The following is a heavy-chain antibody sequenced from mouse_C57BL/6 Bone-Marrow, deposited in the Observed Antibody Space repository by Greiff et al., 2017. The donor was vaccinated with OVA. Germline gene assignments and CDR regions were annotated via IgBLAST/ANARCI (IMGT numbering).Heavy chain of an antibody. J-gene: IGHJ2*01. Sequence: EVKLVESGGGLVQPGGSLSLSCAASGFTFTDYYMSWVRQPPGKALEWLGFIRNKANGYTTEYSASVKGRFTISRDNSQSILYLQMNTLRAEGSATDYCERYSGPLDDWGQGTTLTGSS. CDR1: GFTFTDYY. CDR3: ERYSGPLDD. CDR2: IRNKANGYTT. V-gene: IGHV7-3*01. D-gene: IGHD6-1*01.